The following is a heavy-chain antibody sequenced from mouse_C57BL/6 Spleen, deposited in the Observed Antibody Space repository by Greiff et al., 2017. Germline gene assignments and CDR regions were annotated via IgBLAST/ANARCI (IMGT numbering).Heavy chain of an antibody. Sequence: VQLQQSGPELVKPGASVKISCKASGYSFTGYYMNWVKQSPEKSLEWIGEINPSTGGTTYNQKFKAKATLTVDKSSSTAYMQLKSLTSEDSAVXYCERKLGLYYAMDYWGQGTSVTVSS. CDR1: GYSFTGYY. CDR2: INPSTGGT. D-gene: IGHD4-1*01. V-gene: IGHV1-42*01. J-gene: IGHJ4*01. CDR3: ERKLGLYYAMDY.